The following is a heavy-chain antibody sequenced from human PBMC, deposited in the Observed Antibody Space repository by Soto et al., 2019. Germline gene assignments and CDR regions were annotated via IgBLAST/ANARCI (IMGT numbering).Heavy chain of an antibody. CDR2: ISYDGSNK. J-gene: IGHJ2*01. D-gene: IGHD4-17*01. Sequence: QVQLVESGGGVVQPGRSLRLSCAASGFTFGSYGMHWVRQAPGKGLEWVAVISYDGSNKYYADSVKGRFTISRDNSKNTLYLQMNSLRAEDTAVYYCAKDRCEGDYEPYWYFDLWGRGTLVTVSS. CDR3: AKDRCEGDYEPYWYFDL. V-gene: IGHV3-30*18. CDR1: GFTFGSYG.